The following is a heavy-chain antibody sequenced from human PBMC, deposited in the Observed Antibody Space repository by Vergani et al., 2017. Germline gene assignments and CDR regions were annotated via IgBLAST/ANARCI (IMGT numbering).Heavy chain of an antibody. V-gene: IGHV3-30*03. CDR1: GFIFSSHG. J-gene: IGHJ5*02. CDR2: ISNDGGNK. Sequence: QVQLVEWGGGVVQPGGSLRLSCTASGFIFSSHGMHWVRQAAGKELEWVAVISNDGGNKYYADSVKGRFTIYKDNTVDMLSLQMNSLRPDDAAGYFCVSGGRGDHCDFWSSLGPWGQGTRVIVSS. D-gene: IGHD3-3*01. CDR3: VSGGRGDHCDFWSSLGP.